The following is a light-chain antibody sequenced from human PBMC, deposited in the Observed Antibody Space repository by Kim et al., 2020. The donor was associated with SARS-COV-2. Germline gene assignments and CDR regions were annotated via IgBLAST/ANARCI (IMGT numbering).Light chain of an antibody. V-gene: IGKV3-15*01. CDR1: PSVSSN. Sequence: VSPGERATLSCRASPSVSSNLAWYQQKPGQAPRLVIYDASTRATGIPASFIGSGSGTEFTLTISSLQSEDFAVYYCQQYNRWPLTFGGGTKVDIK. CDR3: QQYNRWPLT. J-gene: IGKJ4*01. CDR2: DAS.